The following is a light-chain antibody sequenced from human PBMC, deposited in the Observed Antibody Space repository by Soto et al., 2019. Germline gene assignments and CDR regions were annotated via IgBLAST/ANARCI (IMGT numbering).Light chain of an antibody. J-gene: IGLJ1*01. V-gene: IGLV2-11*01. CDR1: NSDVGTFYF. CDR3: CSYAGSYTYA. CDR2: DVT. Sequence: QSALTQPRSVSGSPGQSVTISCTGTNSDVGTFYFVSWYQQYPDKGPKLIIYDVTERPSGVPDRFSGSKSGNTASLTISGLQAEDEADYYCCSYAGSYTYAFGSGTKVTVL.